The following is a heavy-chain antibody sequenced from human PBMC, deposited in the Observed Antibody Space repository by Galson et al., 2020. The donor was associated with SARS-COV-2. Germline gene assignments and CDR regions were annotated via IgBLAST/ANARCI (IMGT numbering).Heavy chain of an antibody. CDR1: GSTFSSYG. Sequence: GGSLRLSCAASGSTFSSYGMHWVRQAPGKGLQWVAAISNDGSDKYYADSVKGRFTIFRDNSKNTLYLQMNSLRAEDTAVYYCAKEGGEMVRGVSTYYYGMDVWGQGTTVTVSS. V-gene: IGHV3-30*18. J-gene: IGHJ6*02. D-gene: IGHD3-10*01. CDR3: AKEGGEMVRGVSTYYYGMDV. CDR2: ISNDGSDK.